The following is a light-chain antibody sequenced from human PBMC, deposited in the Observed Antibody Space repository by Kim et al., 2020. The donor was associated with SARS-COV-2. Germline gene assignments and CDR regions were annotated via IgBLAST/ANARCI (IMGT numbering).Light chain of an antibody. CDR2: EDN. CDR3: QSYDSSNWV. J-gene: IGLJ3*02. V-gene: IGLV6-57*02. CDR1: SRSIASNY. Sequence: GKRVTISCTGLSRSIASNYVKWYQQRPGSAPPTVLYEDNQRPCGFPVRFSGSIDSSSNSASLTLSGLKTEDEDDYSCQSYDSSNWVFGGGTQLTVL.